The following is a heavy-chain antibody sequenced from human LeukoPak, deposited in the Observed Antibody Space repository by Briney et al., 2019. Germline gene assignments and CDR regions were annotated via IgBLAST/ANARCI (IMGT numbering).Heavy chain of an antibody. J-gene: IGHJ4*02. V-gene: IGHV4-39*01. CDR1: GGSISSSSYY. CDR3: ARRPIVAGYFDY. CDR2: IYYSGST. Sequence: SETLSLTCTLSGGSISSSSYYWGWIRRPPGKGLEWIGSIYYSGSTYYNPSLKSRVTISVATSKNQFSLKLSSVTAADTAVYYCARRPIVAGYFDYWGQGTLVTVSS. D-gene: IGHD5-12*01.